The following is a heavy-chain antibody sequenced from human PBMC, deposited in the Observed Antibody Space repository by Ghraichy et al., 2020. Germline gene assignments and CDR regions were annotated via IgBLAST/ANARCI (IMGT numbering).Heavy chain of an antibody. CDR3: ARGRGPTLRIAVAGTGWAFDL. D-gene: IGHD6-19*01. CDR2: INHSGST. CDR1: GGSFSGYY. J-gene: IGHJ2*01. Sequence: SETLSLTCAVYGGSFSGYYWSWIRQPPGKGLEWIGEINHSGSTNYNPSLKSRVTISVDTSKNQFSLKLSSVTAADTAVYYCARGRGPTLRIAVAGTGWAFDLWGRGTLVTVSS. V-gene: IGHV4-34*01.